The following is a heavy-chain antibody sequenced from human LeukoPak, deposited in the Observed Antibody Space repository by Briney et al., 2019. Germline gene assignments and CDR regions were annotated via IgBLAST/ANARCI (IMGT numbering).Heavy chain of an antibody. CDR3: ARYYYGSGSYFDY. D-gene: IGHD3-10*01. V-gene: IGHV4-31*03. CDR2: IYYSGST. J-gene: IGHJ4*02. Sequence: SETLSLTCTVSGGSISSGGYYWSWIRQHPGKGLEWIGYIYYSGSTYYNPSLKSRVTISVDTSKNQFSLKLSSVTAADTAVYYCARYYYGSGSYFDYWGKGTLVTVSS. CDR1: GGSISSGGYY.